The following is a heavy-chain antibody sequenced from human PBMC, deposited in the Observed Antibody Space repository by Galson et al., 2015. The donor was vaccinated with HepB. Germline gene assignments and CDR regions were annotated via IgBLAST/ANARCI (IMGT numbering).Heavy chain of an antibody. J-gene: IGHJ5*02. CDR2: IIPIFGTA. V-gene: IGHV1-69*13. CDR1: GGTFSSYA. D-gene: IGHD3-3*01. Sequence: SVKVSCKASGGTFSSYAISWVRQAPGQGLEWMGGIIPIFGTANYAQKFQGRVTITADESTSTAYMELSSLRSEDTAVYYCARTYYDFWSGYYRHRNWFDPWGQGTLVTVSS. CDR3: ARTYYDFWSGYYRHRNWFDP.